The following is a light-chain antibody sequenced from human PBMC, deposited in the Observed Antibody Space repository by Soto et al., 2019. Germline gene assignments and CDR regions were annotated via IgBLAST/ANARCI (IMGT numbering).Light chain of an antibody. CDR1: SSNIGRNT. Sequence: QSVLTQPHSASGTPGQRVTISCSGSSSNIGRNTVKWYRQHPGTAPKLHIGSSDQRPSGVPDRFSGSQSGTSASLAISGLQSEDEADYICAAWDDSLNAWAFGGGTKLTVL. CDR2: SSD. CDR3: AAWDDSLNAWA. V-gene: IGLV1-44*01. J-gene: IGLJ3*02.